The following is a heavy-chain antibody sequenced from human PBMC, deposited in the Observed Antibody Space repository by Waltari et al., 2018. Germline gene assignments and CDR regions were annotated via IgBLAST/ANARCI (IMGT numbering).Heavy chain of an antibody. D-gene: IGHD3-9*01. Sequence: EVQLEESGGGVVQPGGSLSLSCAACGLTFVDFAMHWVRQAPGKGLEWVSLITWDGRSTYYADSVKGRFAISRDNGKDFLYLQMSSLRPEDTALYYCVKEAAGYDSLIANGLDVWGQGTTVTVSS. CDR1: GLTFVDFA. CDR2: ITWDGRST. CDR3: VKEAAGYDSLIANGLDV. V-gene: IGHV3-43D*04. J-gene: IGHJ6*02.